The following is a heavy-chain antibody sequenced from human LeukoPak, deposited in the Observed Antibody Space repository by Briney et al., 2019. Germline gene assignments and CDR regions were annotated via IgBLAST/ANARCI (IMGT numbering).Heavy chain of an antibody. CDR2: ISSSSRYI. CDR1: GFTFSSYS. V-gene: IGHV3-21*01. D-gene: IGHD2-21*02. CDR3: ARGRAYCGGDCYPHWFDP. Sequence: GGSLRLSCAASGFTFSSYSMNWVRHAPGEGLEWVSSISSSSRYIYYADSVKGRFTISRDNAKNSLSLQMNSLRAEDTAVYYCARGRAYCGGDCYPHWFDPWGQGTLVTVSS. J-gene: IGHJ5*02.